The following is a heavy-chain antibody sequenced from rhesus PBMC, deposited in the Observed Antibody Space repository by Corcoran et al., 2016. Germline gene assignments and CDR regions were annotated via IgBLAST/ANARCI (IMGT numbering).Heavy chain of an antibody. J-gene: IGHJ4*01. D-gene: IGHD3S6*01. V-gene: IGHV2-1*01. Sequence: QVTLKESGPALVKPTQTLPLTCTFPGFSLSPSGMGVGWIRQPSRKTLEWLAHIYWDDDKRYSTSLKSRLTISKDTSKNQVVLTMTNMDPVDTATYYCARKTALGFDYWGQGVLVTVSS. CDR1: GFSLSPSGMG. CDR2: IYWDDDK. CDR3: ARKTALGFDY.